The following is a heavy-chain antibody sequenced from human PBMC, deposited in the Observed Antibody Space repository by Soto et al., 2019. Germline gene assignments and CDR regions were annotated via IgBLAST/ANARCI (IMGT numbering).Heavy chain of an antibody. D-gene: IGHD3-22*01. J-gene: IGHJ6*02. CDR2: IIPIFGTA. CDR1: GDTFSSYA. V-gene: IGHV1-69*01. CDR3: ARDGSGYRSRASPMDV. Sequence: QVQLVQSGAEVKKPGSSVKVSCKASGDTFSSYAISWVRQAPGQGLEWMGGIIPIFGTANNAQKFQGRVTITADESTSTAYMESSSLRSEDTAVYYCARDGSGYRSRASPMDVWGQGTTVTVSS.